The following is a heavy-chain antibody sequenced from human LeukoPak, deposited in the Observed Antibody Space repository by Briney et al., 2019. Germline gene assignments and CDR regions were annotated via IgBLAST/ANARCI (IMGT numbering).Heavy chain of an antibody. Sequence: TSETLSLTCTVSGGSISSSSYYWGWIRQPPGKGLEWIGSIYYSGSTYYNPSLESRVTISVDTSKNQFSLKLSSVTAADTAVYYCARQSSYSGSYYDYWGQGTLVTVSS. J-gene: IGHJ4*02. D-gene: IGHD1-26*01. V-gene: IGHV4-39*01. CDR1: GGSISSSSYY. CDR2: IYYSGST. CDR3: ARQSSYSGSYYDY.